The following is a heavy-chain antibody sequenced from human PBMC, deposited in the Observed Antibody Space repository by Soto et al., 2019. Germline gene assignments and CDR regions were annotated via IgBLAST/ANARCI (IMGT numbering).Heavy chain of an antibody. V-gene: IGHV4-34*01. Sequence: TLSLTCAVYGGSFSVYYWSWIRQPPGKGLEWIGEINHSGSTNYNPSLKSRVTISVDTSKNQFSLKLSSVTAADTAVYYCARERRAPRRGAAAGPYFDYWGQGTLVTVSS. CDR2: INHSGST. D-gene: IGHD6-13*01. CDR3: ARERRAPRRGAAAGPYFDY. CDR1: GGSFSVYY. J-gene: IGHJ4*02.